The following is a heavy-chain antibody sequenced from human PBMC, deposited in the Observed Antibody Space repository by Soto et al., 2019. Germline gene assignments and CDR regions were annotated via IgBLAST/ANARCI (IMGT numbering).Heavy chain of an antibody. CDR2: ITYSGST. D-gene: IGHD2-15*01. Sequence: QLQLQESGPGLVKPSETLPLTCTGSAGSISSSGYYSGWIRQPPGKGLEWIGSITYSGSTYYNPSLKRRVTISVDTSKNQFPLKRSSVAAADTVVYYGARYCSGGSWYCPCFDPWGQGTLVTVSS. J-gene: IGHJ5*02. V-gene: IGHV4-39*01. CDR1: AGSISSSGYY. CDR3: ARYCSGGSWYCPCFDP.